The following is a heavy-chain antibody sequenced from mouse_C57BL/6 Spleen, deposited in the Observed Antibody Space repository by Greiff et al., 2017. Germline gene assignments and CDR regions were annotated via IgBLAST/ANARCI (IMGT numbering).Heavy chain of an antibody. V-gene: IGHV3-6*01. CDR1: GYSITSGYY. CDR2: ISYDGSN. J-gene: IGHJ2*01. D-gene: IGHD1-1*01. Sequence: DVQLQESGPGLVKPSQSLSLTCSVTGYSITSGYYWNWIRQFPGNKLEWMGYISYDGSNNYNPSLKNRISITRDTSKNQFFLKLNSVTTEDTATYYCARYYGSSYGYWGQGTTLTVSS. CDR3: ARYYGSSYGY.